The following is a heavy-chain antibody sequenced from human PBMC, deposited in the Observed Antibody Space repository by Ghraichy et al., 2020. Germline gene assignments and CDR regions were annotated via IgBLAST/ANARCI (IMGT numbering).Heavy chain of an antibody. CDR3: ARVFDSREFDI. D-gene: IGHD3-22*01. Sequence: GGSLRLSCAASGFTVSSNYMSWVRQAPGKGLEWVSVIYSGGSTYYADSVKGRFTISRDNSKNTLYLQMNSLRAEDTAVYYCARVFDSREFDIWGQGTMVTVSS. CDR2: IYSGGST. CDR1: GFTVSSNY. V-gene: IGHV3-53*01. J-gene: IGHJ3*02.